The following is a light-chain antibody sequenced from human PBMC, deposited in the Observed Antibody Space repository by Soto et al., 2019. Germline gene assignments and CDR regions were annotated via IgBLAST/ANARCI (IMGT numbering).Light chain of an antibody. CDR3: QQSYSTPTYT. J-gene: IGKJ2*01. V-gene: IGKV1-39*01. CDR1: QSISSY. Sequence: DIQMTQSPSSLSASVGDRVTITCRASQSISSYLNWYQQKPGKAPKLLIYAASSLQSGVPSRFSGSGSATDFTLPISSLQPEDFATYSCQQSYSTPTYTFGQGTKLEIK. CDR2: AAS.